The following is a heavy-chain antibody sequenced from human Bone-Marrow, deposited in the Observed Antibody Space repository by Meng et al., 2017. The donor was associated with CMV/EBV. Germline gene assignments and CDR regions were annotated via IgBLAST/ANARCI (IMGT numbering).Heavy chain of an antibody. D-gene: IGHD2-2*01. CDR2: IYHSGST. Sequence: GSLRLSCAVSGGSISSSNWWSWVRQPPGKGLEWIGEIYHSGSTNYNPSLKSRVTISVDKSKNQFSLKLSSVTAADTAVYYCARLAPKGYCSSTSCYWWFDPWGQGTRVTVSS. CDR1: GGSISSSNW. V-gene: IGHV4-4*02. CDR3: ARLAPKGYCSSTSCYWWFDP. J-gene: IGHJ5*02.